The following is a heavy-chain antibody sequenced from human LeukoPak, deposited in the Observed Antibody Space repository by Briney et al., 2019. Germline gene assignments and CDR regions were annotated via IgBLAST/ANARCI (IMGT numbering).Heavy chain of an antibody. CDR3: ASGYYYDSSGYYSFDY. Sequence: ASVKVSCKASGGTFSSYTISWVRQAPGQGLEWMGRIIPILGIANYAQKFQGRVTITADKSTSTAYMELSSLRSEDTAVYYCASGYYYDSSGYYSFDYWGQGTLVTVSS. V-gene: IGHV1-69*02. CDR2: IIPILGIA. J-gene: IGHJ4*02. D-gene: IGHD3-22*01. CDR1: GGTFSSYT.